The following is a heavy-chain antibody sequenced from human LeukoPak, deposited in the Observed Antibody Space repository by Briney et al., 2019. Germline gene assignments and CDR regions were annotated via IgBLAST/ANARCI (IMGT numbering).Heavy chain of an antibody. CDR2: IHHSGNT. V-gene: IGHV4-39*07. CDR3: ARGITPVYYYYYMDV. J-gene: IGHJ6*03. Sequence: SETLSLTCSVSGDSISSSGYYWDWIRQPPGKGLEWIGSIHHSGNTNYNPSLKSRVTISADMSKNQFSLKVNSVTAADTAVYYCARGITPVYYYYYMDVWGKGTTVTVSS. CDR1: GDSISSSGYY.